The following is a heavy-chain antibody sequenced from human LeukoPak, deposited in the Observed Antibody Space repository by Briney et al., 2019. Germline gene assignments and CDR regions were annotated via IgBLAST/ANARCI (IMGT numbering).Heavy chain of an antibody. V-gene: IGHV1-46*01. CDR2: INPSGGST. Sequence: ASVKVSCKASGYTFTSYYMHWVRQAPGQGLEWMGIINPSGGSTSYAQKFQGRVTMTRDTSTSTVYMELSSLRSEDTAVYYCARDIYGGIAAAGKNWFDPWGQGTLVTVSS. CDR1: GYTFTSYY. J-gene: IGHJ5*02. CDR3: ARDIYGGIAAAGKNWFDP. D-gene: IGHD6-13*01.